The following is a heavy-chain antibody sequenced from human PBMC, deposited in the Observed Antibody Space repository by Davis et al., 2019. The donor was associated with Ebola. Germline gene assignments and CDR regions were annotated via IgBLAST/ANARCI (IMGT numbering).Heavy chain of an antibody. CDR1: GFTFSNAW. J-gene: IGHJ4*02. CDR3: ARDVDFDY. Sequence: PGGSLRLSCAASGFTFSNAWMSWVRQAPGKGLEWVANIKQDGSEKYYVDSVKGRFTISRDNAKNSLYLQMNSLRAEDTAVYYCARDVDFDYWGQGTLVTVSS. V-gene: IGHV3-7*01. D-gene: IGHD2-21*01. CDR2: IKQDGSEK.